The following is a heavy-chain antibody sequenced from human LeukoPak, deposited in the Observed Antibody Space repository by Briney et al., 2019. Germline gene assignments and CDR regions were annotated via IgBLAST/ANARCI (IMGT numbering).Heavy chain of an antibody. CDR2: ISYDGSNK. V-gene: IGHV3-30*03. D-gene: IGHD3-10*01. Sequence: PGGSLRLSCAASGFTFSSYGMHWGRQAPGKGLEWVAVISYDGSNKYYADSVKGRFTISRDNSKNTLYLQMNSLRAEDTAVYYCATPSIAHYGSGSYWYFDYWGQGTLVSVSS. J-gene: IGHJ4*02. CDR3: ATPSIAHYGSGSYWYFDY. CDR1: GFTFSSYG.